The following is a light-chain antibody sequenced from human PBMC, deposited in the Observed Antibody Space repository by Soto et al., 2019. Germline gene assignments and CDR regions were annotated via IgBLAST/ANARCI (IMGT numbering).Light chain of an antibody. V-gene: IGKV3-11*01. CDR2: GIS. Sequence: EIVLTQSPGTLSLSPGERAALSCRASQSVNIYLAWYQQKPGQAPRLLIYGISKRATDIPDRFSGSGSGTEFTLTISSLQPEDFATYYCQQHGQWPITFGQGTRLEIK. J-gene: IGKJ5*01. CDR3: QQHGQWPIT. CDR1: QSVNIY.